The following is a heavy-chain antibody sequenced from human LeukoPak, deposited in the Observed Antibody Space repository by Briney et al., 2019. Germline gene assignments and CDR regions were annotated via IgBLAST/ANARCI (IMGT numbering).Heavy chain of an antibody. CDR3: ATTHSGTYYAHFDY. J-gene: IGHJ4*02. V-gene: IGHV1-2*02. Sequence: ASVKVSCKASGYTFTYYYMHWVRQAPGQGLEWMGWINPDTGGTNYAQNFQGRVTMTRDASISTAYMELSRLTSDDTAAYYCATTHSGTYYAHFDYWGQGTLVTVSS. CDR1: GYTFTYYY. D-gene: IGHD1-26*01. CDR2: INPDTGGT.